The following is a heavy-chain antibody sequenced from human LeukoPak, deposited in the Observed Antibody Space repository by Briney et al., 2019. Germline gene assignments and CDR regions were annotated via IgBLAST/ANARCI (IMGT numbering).Heavy chain of an antibody. V-gene: IGHV3-43D*03. Sequence: GGSLRLSCAVYGFTFHDYAIHWVRQAPGKGLEWLSLITWDGSVTHYADSVKGRFTVSRDNGRNSLYLQMSSLRPEDTALYYCAKDRLGYTYGYIDYWGQGTLVPVSS. J-gene: IGHJ4*02. CDR2: ITWDGSVT. CDR1: GFTFHDYA. CDR3: AKDRLGYTYGYIDY. D-gene: IGHD5-18*01.